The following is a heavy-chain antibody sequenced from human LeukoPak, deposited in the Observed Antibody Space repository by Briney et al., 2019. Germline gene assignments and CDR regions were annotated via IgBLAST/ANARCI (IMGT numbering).Heavy chain of an antibody. CDR1: GFTFDDYA. Sequence: PGGSLRLSCAASGFTFDDYAMRWVRQAPGKGLEWVSLISGDGGSTYYADSVKGRFTISRDNSKNSLYLQMNSLRTEDTALYYCAKPMARGVSYNGDGLDYWGQGTLVTVSS. CDR3: AKPMARGVSYNGDGLDY. J-gene: IGHJ4*02. CDR2: ISGDGGST. D-gene: IGHD3-10*01. V-gene: IGHV3-43*02.